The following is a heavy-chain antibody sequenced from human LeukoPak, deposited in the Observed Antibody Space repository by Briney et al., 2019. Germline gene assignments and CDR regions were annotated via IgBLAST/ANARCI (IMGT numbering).Heavy chain of an antibody. J-gene: IGHJ4*02. CDR3: ARDPIPYYYDSSPGYDY. CDR2: ISAYNGNT. CDR1: GYTFTSYG. D-gene: IGHD3-22*01. Sequence: ASVKVSCKASGYTFTSYGISWVRQAPGQGLEWMGWISAYNGNTNYAQKLQGRVTMTTGTSTSTAYMELRSLRSDDTAVYYCARDPIPYYYDSSPGYDYWGQGTLVTVSS. V-gene: IGHV1-18*01.